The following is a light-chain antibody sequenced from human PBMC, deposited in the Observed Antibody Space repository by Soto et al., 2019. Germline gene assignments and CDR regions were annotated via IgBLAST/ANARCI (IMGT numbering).Light chain of an antibody. CDR1: QDIDSY. CDR2: AAA. Sequence: IQLTQSPSSLSASVGDRVTFTCRASQDIDSYLGWYQQMSGKAPKLLISAAATLQSGVPPRFSGSGSGTEFTLTISSLQPEDFATYFCQKLNGDPPFTFGPGTTVEIK. V-gene: IGKV1-9*01. J-gene: IGKJ3*01. CDR3: QKLNGDPPFT.